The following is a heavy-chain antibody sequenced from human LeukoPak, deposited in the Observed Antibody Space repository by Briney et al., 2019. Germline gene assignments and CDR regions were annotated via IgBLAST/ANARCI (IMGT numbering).Heavy chain of an antibody. Sequence: GESLKISCKVSGYRFTSYWIGWVRQMPGKGLEWMGIIYPGDSDTRYSPSFQGQVTISADKSISTAYLQWSSLKASDTAMYYCASQNTALAFDIWGQGTMVTVSS. CDR2: IYPGDSDT. CDR3: ASQNTALAFDI. D-gene: IGHD5-18*01. V-gene: IGHV5-51*01. J-gene: IGHJ3*02. CDR1: GYRFTSYW.